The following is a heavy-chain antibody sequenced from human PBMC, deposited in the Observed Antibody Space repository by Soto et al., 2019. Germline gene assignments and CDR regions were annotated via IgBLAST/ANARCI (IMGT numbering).Heavy chain of an antibody. D-gene: IGHD3-10*01. CDR1: GFTFSSYA. J-gene: IGHJ4*02. CDR3: AKEKITMVRGVIPGALDY. Sequence: EVQLLESGGGLVQPGGSLRLSCAASGFTFSSYAMSWVRQAPGKGLEWVSAIRGSGGSTYYADSVKGRFTISRDNSKNTLYLQMNSLRAEDTAVYYCAKEKITMVRGVIPGALDYWGQGTLVTVSS. CDR2: IRGSGGST. V-gene: IGHV3-23*01.